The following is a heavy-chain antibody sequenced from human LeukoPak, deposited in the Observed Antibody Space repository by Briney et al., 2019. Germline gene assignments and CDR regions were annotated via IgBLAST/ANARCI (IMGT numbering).Heavy chain of an antibody. CDR1: GGSISSSSYY. J-gene: IGHJ4*02. V-gene: IGHV4-39*01. D-gene: IGHD6-19*01. CDR3: ARNPVAGFDF. Sequence: SETLPLTCTVSGGSISSSSYYWRWIRQPPGKGLEWIASIDYSGNTYYNPSLKSRVTVFVDTSKNQFSLRLRSVTAADTAVYYCARNPVAGFDFWGQGALVTVSS. CDR2: IDYSGNT.